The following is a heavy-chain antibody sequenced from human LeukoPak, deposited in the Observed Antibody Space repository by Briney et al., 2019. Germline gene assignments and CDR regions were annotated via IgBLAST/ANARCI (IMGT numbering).Heavy chain of an antibody. D-gene: IGHD1-1*01. Sequence: SGGSLSLSCAASGFTFSNAWMSWVRQAPGKGLEWVGRIKSKTDGGTTDYAAPVKGRFTISRDDSKNTLYLQMNSLKTEDTAVYYCTTDDWNDEEVLNYWGQGTLVTVSS. CDR2: IKSKTDGGTT. J-gene: IGHJ4*02. V-gene: IGHV3-15*01. CDR3: TTDDWNDEEVLNY. CDR1: GFTFSNAW.